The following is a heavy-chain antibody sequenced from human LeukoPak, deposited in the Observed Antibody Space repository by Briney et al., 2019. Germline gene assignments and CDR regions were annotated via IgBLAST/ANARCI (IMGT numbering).Heavy chain of an antibody. CDR3: ASRADSSSVYYYYYYMDV. V-gene: IGHV3-48*01. Sequence: HPGGSLRLSCAASGFTFSSDSMNWVRQAPGKGLEWGSYISSSSSTIYYADSVKGRFTISRDNAKNSLYLQMNSLRAEDTAVYYCASRADSSSVYYYYYYMDVWGKGTTVTVSS. CDR1: GFTFSSDS. CDR2: ISSSSSTI. J-gene: IGHJ6*03. D-gene: IGHD6-6*01.